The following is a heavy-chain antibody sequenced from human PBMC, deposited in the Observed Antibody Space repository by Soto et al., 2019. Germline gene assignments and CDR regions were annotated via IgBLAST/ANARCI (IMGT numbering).Heavy chain of an antibody. J-gene: IGHJ4*01. V-gene: IGHV3-23*01. CDR1: RFTSTPIA. Sequence: GGSLRLPCAASRFTSTPIAFSWVRQAPRKGLEWVSAISDTTDYTASVKGRFTISRDNSVNTVFLQMNGLRAGATAAHYCAKAYRAGAGNYF. CDR3: AKAYRAGAGNYF. D-gene: IGHD6-19*01. CDR2: ISDTT.